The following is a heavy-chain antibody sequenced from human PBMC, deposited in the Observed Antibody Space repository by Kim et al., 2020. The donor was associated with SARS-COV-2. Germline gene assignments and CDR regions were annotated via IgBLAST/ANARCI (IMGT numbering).Heavy chain of an antibody. J-gene: IGHJ4*02. CDR3: ARDVRATVGFDY. D-gene: IGHD4-17*01. CDR2: INHSGST. Sequence: SETLSLTCAVYGGSFSSYYWSWVCQPPGKGLEWVGEINHSGSTNYNPSLKSRVTISVDTSKNQFSLKLSSVTAADTAVYYCARDVRATVGFDYWGQGTLVTVSS. V-gene: IGHV4-34*01. CDR1: GGSFSSYY.